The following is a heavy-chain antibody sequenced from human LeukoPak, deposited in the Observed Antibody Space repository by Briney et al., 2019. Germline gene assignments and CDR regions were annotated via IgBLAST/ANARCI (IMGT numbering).Heavy chain of an antibody. V-gene: IGHV4-34*01. CDR1: GGSFSGYY. D-gene: IGHD5-18*01. Sequence: SETLSLTCAVYGGSFSGYYWSWIRQPPGKGLEWIGEINHSGSTNYNPSLKSRVTISVDTSKNQFSLKLSSVTAADTAVYYCARDGYSYGYWYPQYTRLNWFDPWGQGTLVTVSS. CDR2: INHSGST. CDR3: ARDGYSYGYWYPQYTRLNWFDP. J-gene: IGHJ5*02.